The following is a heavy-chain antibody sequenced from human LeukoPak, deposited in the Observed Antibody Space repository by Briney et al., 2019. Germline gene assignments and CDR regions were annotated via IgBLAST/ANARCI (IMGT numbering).Heavy chain of an antibody. CDR2: ISYDGSNK. CDR1: GFTFGDYS. J-gene: IGHJ5*02. Sequence: GGSLRLSCAASGFTFGDYSMHWVRQAPGKGLEWVALISYDGSNKYYADSVKGRFTISNDNSKNTSYLQMNSLRSEDTAVYYCARGSVPYYDYGWFDPWGQGALVTVSS. CDR3: ARGSVPYYDYGWFDP. V-gene: IGHV3-30*03. D-gene: IGHD3-22*01.